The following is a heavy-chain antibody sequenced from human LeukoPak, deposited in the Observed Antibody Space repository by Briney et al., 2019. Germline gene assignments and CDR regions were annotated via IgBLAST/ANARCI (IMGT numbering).Heavy chain of an antibody. CDR3: ARTNTDDSSSWYPPLDY. V-gene: IGHV1-8*02. D-gene: IGHD3-22*01. CDR2: MNPNSGNT. CDR1: GYTFTSYD. Sequence: ASVNVSCTASGYTFTSYDINWVRQAPGQGLEWMGWMNPNSGNTGYAQKFQGRVTMTRNTSITTAYMELRSLSSDDTAMYYCARTNTDDSSSWYPPLDYWGQGTLVTVSS. J-gene: IGHJ4*02.